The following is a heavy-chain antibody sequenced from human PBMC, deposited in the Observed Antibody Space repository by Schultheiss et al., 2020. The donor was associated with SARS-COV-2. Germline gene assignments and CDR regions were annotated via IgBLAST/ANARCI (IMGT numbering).Heavy chain of an antibody. J-gene: IGHJ4*02. Sequence: SETLSLTCTVSGGSISSYYWSWIRQPAGKGLEWIGRIYTSGSTNYNPSLKSRVTMSVDTSKNQFSLKLSSVTAADTAVYYCARVLHYYDSSGYYWGDFDYWGQGTLVTVSS. CDR3: ARVLHYYDSSGYYWGDFDY. D-gene: IGHD3-22*01. CDR1: GGSISSYY. CDR2: IYTSGST. V-gene: IGHV4-4*07.